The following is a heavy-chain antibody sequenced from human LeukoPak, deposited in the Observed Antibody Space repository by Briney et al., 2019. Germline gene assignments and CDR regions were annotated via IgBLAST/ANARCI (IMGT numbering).Heavy chain of an antibody. CDR1: GFTFSSYY. CDR3: AKVIGGYSYGYVVWDY. Sequence: PGGALRLSCAASGFTFSSYYMSWVRQAPGKGLEWVSAISGSGGSTYYADPVKGRFPITRDNSKTTLYMKMNITRAEDTAIYYCAKVIGGYSYGYVVWDYWGQGTLVTVSS. D-gene: IGHD5-18*01. CDR2: ISGSGGST. V-gene: IGHV3-23*01. J-gene: IGHJ4*02.